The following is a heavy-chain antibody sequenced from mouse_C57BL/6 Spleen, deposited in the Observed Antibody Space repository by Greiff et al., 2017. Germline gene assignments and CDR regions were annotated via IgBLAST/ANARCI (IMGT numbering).Heavy chain of an antibody. D-gene: IGHD1-1*01. V-gene: IGHV1-69*01. J-gene: IGHJ1*03. CDR3: ARSYGSGYFDV. Sequence: VQLQQPGAELVMPGASVKLSCKASGYTFTSYWMHWVKQRPGQGLEWIGEIDPSDSYTNYNQKFKGKSTLTVDKSSSTAYMQLSSLTSEDSAVYYCARSYGSGYFDVWGTGTTVTVSS. CDR2: IDPSDSYT. CDR1: GYTFTSYW.